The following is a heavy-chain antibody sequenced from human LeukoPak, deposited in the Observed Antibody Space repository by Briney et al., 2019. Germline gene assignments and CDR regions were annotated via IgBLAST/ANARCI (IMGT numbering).Heavy chain of an antibody. CDR1: GYSFTSYW. J-gene: IGHJ3*02. CDR2: IYPGDSDT. Sequence: GESLKISRKGSGYSFTSYWIGWVRQMPGKGLEWMGIIYPGDSDTRYSPSFQGQVTISADKSISTAYLQWSSLKASDTAMYYCARQVNYYYNSSGYYYGDAFDIWGQGTMVTVSS. V-gene: IGHV5-51*01. D-gene: IGHD3-22*01. CDR3: ARQVNYYYNSSGYYYGDAFDI.